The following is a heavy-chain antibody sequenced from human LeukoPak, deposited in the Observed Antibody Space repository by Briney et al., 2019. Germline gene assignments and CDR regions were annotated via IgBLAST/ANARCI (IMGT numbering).Heavy chain of an antibody. V-gene: IGHV4-39*07. CDR2: IYYSGST. CDR1: GGSISSSSYY. Sequence: SETLSLTCTVSGGSISSSSYYWGWIRQPPGKGLEWIGSIYYSGSTYYNPSLKSRVTISVDTSKNQFSLKLSSVTAADTAAYYCARNGQPAAIDYWGQGTLVTVSS. J-gene: IGHJ4*02. CDR3: ARNGQPAAIDY. D-gene: IGHD2-2*01.